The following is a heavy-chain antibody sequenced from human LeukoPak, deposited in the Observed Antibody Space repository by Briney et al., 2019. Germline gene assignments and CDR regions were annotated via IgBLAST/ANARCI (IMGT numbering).Heavy chain of an antibody. CDR1: GGSISSSSYY. CDR2: IYYSGST. V-gene: IGHV4-39*07. CDR3: ARAQTYLSPTYYMDV. Sequence: SETLSLTCTVSGGSISSSSYYWGWIRQPPGKGLEWIGSIYYSGSTYYNPSLKSRVTISVDTSKNQFSLQLNSVTPEDTAVYYCARAQTYLSPTYYMDVWGKGTTVTVSS. J-gene: IGHJ6*03. D-gene: IGHD2-2*01.